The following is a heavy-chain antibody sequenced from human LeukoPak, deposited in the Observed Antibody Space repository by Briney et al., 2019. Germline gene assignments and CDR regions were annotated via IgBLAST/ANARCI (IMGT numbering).Heavy chain of an antibody. CDR1: GYSFTSYW. CDR3: ARHPGYVDIVATITSHFDY. CDR2: IYPGDSDT. Sequence: LGESLKISCKGSGYSFTSYWIGWVRQMPGKGLEWMGIIYPGDSDTRYSPSFQGQVTISADKSISTAYLQWSSLKASDTAMYYCARHPGYVDIVATITSHFDYWGQGTLVTVSS. V-gene: IGHV5-51*01. J-gene: IGHJ4*02. D-gene: IGHD5-12*01.